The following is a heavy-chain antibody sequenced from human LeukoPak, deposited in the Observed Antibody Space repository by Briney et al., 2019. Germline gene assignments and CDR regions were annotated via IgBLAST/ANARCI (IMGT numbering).Heavy chain of an antibody. Sequence: ASVKVSCKASGYISTSYGISWVRQAPGQGLEWMGWISVYNGNTNYAQKFQGRVTMTTDTSTNTAYMELRSLRSDDTAVYYCARGVDYYDSSGLSYWGQGTLVTVSS. CDR3: ARGVDYYDSSGLSY. V-gene: IGHV1-18*01. CDR2: ISVYNGNT. CDR1: GYISTSYG. J-gene: IGHJ4*02. D-gene: IGHD3-22*01.